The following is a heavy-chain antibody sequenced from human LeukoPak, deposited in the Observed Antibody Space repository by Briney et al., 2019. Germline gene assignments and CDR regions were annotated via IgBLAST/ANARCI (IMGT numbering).Heavy chain of an antibody. CDR1: GFTVSSNY. V-gene: IGHV3-66*01. D-gene: IGHD3-10*01. CDR3: ARCRYGSGSYSQD. Sequence: GGSLRLSCAASGFTVSSNYISWVRQAPGKGLESVSVIYSGGSTYYADSVKGRFTISRDNSKNTLYLQMNSLRAEDTAVYYCARCRYGSGSYSQDWGRGTLVTVSS. CDR2: IYSGGST. J-gene: IGHJ4*02.